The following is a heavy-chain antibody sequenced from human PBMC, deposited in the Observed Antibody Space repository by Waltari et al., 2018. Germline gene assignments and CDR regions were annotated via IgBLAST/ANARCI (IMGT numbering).Heavy chain of an antibody. CDR2: GDPEDGET. CDR3: ATGEGYYGSGSYSPFDY. J-gene: IGHJ4*02. Sequence: EVQLVQSGAEVKKPGATVKISCKVSGYTFTDYYMHWVQQAPGKGLEWMGLGDPEDGETIDAEKFQGRVTITAETATDTAYMGLSSLRSEDTAVYYCATGEGYYGSGSYSPFDYWGQGTLVTVSS. CDR1: GYTFTDYY. V-gene: IGHV1-69-2*01. D-gene: IGHD3-10*01.